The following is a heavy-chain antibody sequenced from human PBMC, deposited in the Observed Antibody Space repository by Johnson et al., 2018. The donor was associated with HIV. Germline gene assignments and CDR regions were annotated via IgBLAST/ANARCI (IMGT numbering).Heavy chain of an antibody. V-gene: IGHV3-33*01. CDR1: GFTFSSYG. Sequence: QVQLVESGGGVVQPGRSLRLSCAAFGFTFSSYGIHCVRQAPGKGLEWVAVIWYDGINKYYADSVKGRFTISRDNSKNTLYLQINNLRAEDTAVYYCASSPQQPYGTGNAFDIWGQGTMVTVSS. J-gene: IGHJ3*02. CDR2: IWYDGINK. CDR3: ASSPQQPYGTGNAFDI. D-gene: IGHD3-10*01.